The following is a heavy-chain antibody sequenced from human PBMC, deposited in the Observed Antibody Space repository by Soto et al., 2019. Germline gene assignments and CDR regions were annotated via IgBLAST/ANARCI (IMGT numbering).Heavy chain of an antibody. D-gene: IGHD2-21*02. CDR3: AGTMAYCGGDCYDAPYGMEV. Sequence: QVQLVQSGAEVKKPGSSVKVSCKASGGTFSSYAISWVRQAPGQGLEWMGGIIPIFGTANYAQQFQGRVTITADKSTSPACMELSSLRSEDTAVYYCAGTMAYCGGDCYDAPYGMEVWGQGTTVTVSS. J-gene: IGHJ6*02. CDR2: IIPIFGTA. V-gene: IGHV1-69*06. CDR1: GGTFSSYA.